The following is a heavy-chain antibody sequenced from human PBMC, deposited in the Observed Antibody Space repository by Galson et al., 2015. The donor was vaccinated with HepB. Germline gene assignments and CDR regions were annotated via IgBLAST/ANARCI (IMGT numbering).Heavy chain of an antibody. D-gene: IGHD2-21*02. CDR2: LGSSSSTI. CDR1: GFNFNTSA. CDR3: ARGKLYIDDFPDVFDI. V-gene: IGHV3-48*04. Sequence: SLRLSCAASGFNFNTSAMNWVRQAPGKGLEWVSYLGSSSSTIYYAASVKGRFTISRDNAKNSLYLQINSLRAEDTAVYYCARGKLYIDDFPDVFDIWGQGTVVTVSS. J-gene: IGHJ3*02.